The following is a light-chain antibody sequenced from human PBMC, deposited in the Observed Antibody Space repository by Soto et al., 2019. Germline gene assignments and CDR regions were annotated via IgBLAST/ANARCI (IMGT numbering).Light chain of an antibody. CDR3: QQYNSFPYT. CDR2: KAS. CDR1: QSISSW. V-gene: IGKV1-5*03. Sequence: DIQMTQPPSTLSASVGDRVTIPCRASQSISSWLAWYQQKPGKAPKLLMYKASTLESGVPSRFSGSGSGTEFTLTIRSLQPDDFATYYCQQYNSFPYTFGQGTRLEMK. J-gene: IGKJ2*01.